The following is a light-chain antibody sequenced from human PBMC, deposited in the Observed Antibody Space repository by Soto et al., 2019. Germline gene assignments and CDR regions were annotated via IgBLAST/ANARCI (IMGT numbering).Light chain of an antibody. CDR3: QQYYSTPWT. J-gene: IGKJ1*01. V-gene: IGKV4-1*01. Sequence: DIVMTQSPDSLAVSLGERATINCKSSQSVLYSSNNKNYLAWYQQKPGQPPKLLIYWASTRESGVPDRFGGSGSGKDFPLTISSLQAEDVAVYYCQQYYSTPWTFGQGTKVEIK. CDR2: WAS. CDR1: QSVLYSSNNKNY.